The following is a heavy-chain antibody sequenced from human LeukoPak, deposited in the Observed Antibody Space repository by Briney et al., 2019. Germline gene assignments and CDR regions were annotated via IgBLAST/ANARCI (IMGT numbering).Heavy chain of an antibody. CDR3: ARQHSSSGWFDP. J-gene: IGHJ5*02. CDR1: GGSISSSSYY. V-gene: IGHV4-39*01. CDR2: IYYSGST. Sequence: SETLSLTCTVSGGSISSSSYYWGWIRQPPGKGLEWIGSIYYSGSTNYNPSLKSRVTISVDTSKNQFSLKLSSVTAADTAVYYCARQHSSSGWFDPWGQGTLVTVSS. D-gene: IGHD6-6*01.